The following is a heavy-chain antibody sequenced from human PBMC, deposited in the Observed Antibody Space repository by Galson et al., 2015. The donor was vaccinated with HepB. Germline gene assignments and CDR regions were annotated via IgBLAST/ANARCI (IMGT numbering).Heavy chain of an antibody. CDR1: GYTFTSYA. CDR2: INTNTGNP. J-gene: IGHJ4*02. V-gene: IGHV7-4-1*02. D-gene: IGHD6-13*01. CDR3: ARLLMDNIAAAGRDY. Sequence: SVKVSCKASGYTFTSYAMNWVRQAPGQGLEWMGWINTNTGNPTYAQGFTGRFVFSLDTSVSTAYLQISSLKAEDTAVYYCARLLMDNIAAAGRDYWGQGTLVTVSS.